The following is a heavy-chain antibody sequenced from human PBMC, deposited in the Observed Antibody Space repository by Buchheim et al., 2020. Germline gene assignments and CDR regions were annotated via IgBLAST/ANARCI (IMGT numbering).Heavy chain of an antibody. V-gene: IGHV5-10-1*03. Sequence: EVQLVQSGAEVKKPGESLRISCKGSGYSFTSYWISWVRQMPGKGLEWMGRIDPSDSYTNYSPSFQGHVTISADKSISTAYLQWRSMKASDTSMYYCARLRAGSIFGVVIGERSLDYWGQGTL. CDR1: GYSFTSYW. CDR2: IDPSDSYT. J-gene: IGHJ4*02. D-gene: IGHD3-3*01. CDR3: ARLRAGSIFGVVIGERSLDY.